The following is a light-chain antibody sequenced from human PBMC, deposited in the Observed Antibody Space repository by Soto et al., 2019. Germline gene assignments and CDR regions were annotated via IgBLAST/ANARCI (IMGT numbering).Light chain of an antibody. V-gene: IGLV2-14*01. J-gene: IGLJ3*02. CDR3: SSSTTTTSLVV. Sequence: QSALTQPASVSGSPGQSITISCTGTSSDIGDYNYVSWYQQYPGKVPKLVIYDVSHRPSGVSNRFSGSKSGNTASLIISGLQAEDEAAYYCSSSTTTTSLVVFGGGTKLTVL. CDR1: SSDIGDYNY. CDR2: DVS.